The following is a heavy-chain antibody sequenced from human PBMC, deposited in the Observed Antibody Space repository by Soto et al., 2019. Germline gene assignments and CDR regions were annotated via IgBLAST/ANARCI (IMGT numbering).Heavy chain of an antibody. D-gene: IGHD3-10*01. CDR1: GGTFSSYT. J-gene: IGHJ4*02. V-gene: IGHV1-69*02. Sequence: QVQLVQSGAEVKKPGSSVKVSCKASGGTFSSYTISWVRQAPGQGLEWMGRIIPILGIANYAQKFQGRVTIAADKSTSAAYMELSSLRSEDTAVYYCVGGYYGSGGWGGFDYWGQGTLVTVSS. CDR3: VGGYYGSGGWGGFDY. CDR2: IIPILGIA.